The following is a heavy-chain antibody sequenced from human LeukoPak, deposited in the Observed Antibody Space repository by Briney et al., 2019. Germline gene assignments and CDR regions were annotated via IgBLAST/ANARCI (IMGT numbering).Heavy chain of an antibody. D-gene: IGHD3-16*01. CDR1: GFTFDDYA. J-gene: IGHJ6*02. CDR3: ARGGGLDV. V-gene: IGHV3-9*01. CDR2: INWNSITI. Sequence: SGGSLRLSCAASGFTFDDYAMHWVRQAPGKGLEWVSGINWNSITIGYADSVKGRFTISRDNAKNSLYLQMSNLRAEDTAVYFCARGGGLDVWGQGATVTVSS.